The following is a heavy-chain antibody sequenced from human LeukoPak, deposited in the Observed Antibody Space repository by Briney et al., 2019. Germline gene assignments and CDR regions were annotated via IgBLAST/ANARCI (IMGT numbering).Heavy chain of an antibody. CDR3: AVQTSRAYYGMDV. V-gene: IGHV1-2*04. Sequence: ASVKVSCMASGYTFTGYYMHWVRQAPGQGLEWMGWINPNSGGTNYAQKFQGWVTMTRDTSISTAYMELSRLRSDDTAVYYCAVQTSRAYYGMDVWGKGTTVTVSS. CDR1: GYTFTGYY. J-gene: IGHJ6*04. CDR2: INPNSGGT.